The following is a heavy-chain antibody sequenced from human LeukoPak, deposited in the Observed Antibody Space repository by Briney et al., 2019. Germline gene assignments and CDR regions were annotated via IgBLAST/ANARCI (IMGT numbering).Heavy chain of an antibody. V-gene: IGHV4-59*01. CDR1: GGSISSYY. D-gene: IGHD6-19*01. CDR2: FYYSGSS. Sequence: PSETLSLTCTVSGGSISSYYWSWIRQPPGKGLEWIGYFYYSGSSNYNPSLKSRVAMSLDTSKNQFSLKLSSVTAADTAVYYCARVPRYSSGWYYIEYWGQGALVTVSS. CDR3: ARVPRYSSGWYYIEY. J-gene: IGHJ4*02.